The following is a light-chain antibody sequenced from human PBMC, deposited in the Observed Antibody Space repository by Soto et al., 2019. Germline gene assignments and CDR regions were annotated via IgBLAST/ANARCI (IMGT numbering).Light chain of an antibody. CDR2: GAS. CDR1: QSIATN. CDR3: QQYKSWPPLFT. Sequence: EIVMTQSPAILSLSPGETATLSCRASQSIATNLAWYQQRPGQAPRLLIYGASTRATDVPARFSGSVSGTEFILSITRLQSEDFAVYYCQQYKSWPPLFTFGPGT. J-gene: IGKJ3*01. V-gene: IGKV3D-15*01.